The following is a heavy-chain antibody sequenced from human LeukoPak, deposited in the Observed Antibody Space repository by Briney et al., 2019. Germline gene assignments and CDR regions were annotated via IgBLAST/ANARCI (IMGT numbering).Heavy chain of an antibody. J-gene: IGHJ6*03. CDR1: GYSISSGYY. V-gene: IGHV4-38-2*02. CDR3: ARDDRYDAYYYYMDG. D-gene: IGHD1-14*01. CDR2: IYHSGST. Sequence: SETLSLTCTVSGYSISSGYYWGWIRQPPGKGVWWIGSIYHSGSTYYNPSLKSRVTISVDTSNNQFSLRPSSVTAADTAVYYCARDDRYDAYYYYMDGSGKGTTVTVYS.